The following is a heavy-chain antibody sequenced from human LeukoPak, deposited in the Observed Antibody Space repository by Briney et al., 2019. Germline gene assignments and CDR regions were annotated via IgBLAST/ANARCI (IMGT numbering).Heavy chain of an antibody. Sequence: ASVKVSCKASEYTFTGYYMHWVRQAPGQGLEWMGWINLNSGGTNYAQKFQGRVTMTRDTSISTAYMELSRLRSDDTAVYYCARAYGSGSYSANWFDPWGQGTLVTVSS. CDR1: EYTFTGYY. V-gene: IGHV1-2*02. D-gene: IGHD3-10*01. CDR2: INLNSGGT. CDR3: ARAYGSGSYSANWFDP. J-gene: IGHJ5*02.